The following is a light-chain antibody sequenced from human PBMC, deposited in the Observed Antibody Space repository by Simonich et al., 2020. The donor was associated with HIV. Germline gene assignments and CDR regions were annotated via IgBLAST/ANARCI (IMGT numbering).Light chain of an antibody. CDR3: CSYAAGSTSYV. J-gene: IGLJ1*01. CDR2: EAN. CDR1: SSDVGNYNL. Sequence: QSALTQPASVSGSPGQSITISCTGTSSDVGNYNLVSWYQLHPGKAPKLMIYEANKRPSGVSHRFSGSKSGNTASLTISGLQAEDEADYYCCSYAAGSTSYVFGTGTKVTVL. V-gene: IGLV2-23*01.